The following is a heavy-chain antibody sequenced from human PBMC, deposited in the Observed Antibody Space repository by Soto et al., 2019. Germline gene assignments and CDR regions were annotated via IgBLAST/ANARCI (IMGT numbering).Heavy chain of an antibody. D-gene: IGHD5-18*01. CDR3: ARGSSAAMVTYRFDY. Sequence: ASVKVSCKASGGTFSSYAISWVRQAPGQGLEWMGGIIPIFGTANYAQKFQGRVTITADESTSTAYMELSSLRSEDTAVYYCARGSSAAMVTYRFDYWGQGTLVTVSS. V-gene: IGHV1-69*13. CDR2: IIPIFGTA. CDR1: GGTFSSYA. J-gene: IGHJ4*02.